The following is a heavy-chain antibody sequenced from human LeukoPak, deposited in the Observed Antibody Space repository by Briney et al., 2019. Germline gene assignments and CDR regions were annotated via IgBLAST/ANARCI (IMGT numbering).Heavy chain of an antibody. J-gene: IGHJ6*03. CDR1: GFTFSSYS. CDR2: ISSSSSYI. D-gene: IGHD2-15*01. V-gene: IGHV3-21*01. Sequence: GGSLRLSCAASGFTFSSYSMNWVRQAPGKGLEWVSSISSSSSYIYYADSVKGRFTISRDNAKNSLYLQMNSLRAEDTAVYYCARELAFGGCSPYMDVWGKGTTVTVSS. CDR3: ARELAFGGCSPYMDV.